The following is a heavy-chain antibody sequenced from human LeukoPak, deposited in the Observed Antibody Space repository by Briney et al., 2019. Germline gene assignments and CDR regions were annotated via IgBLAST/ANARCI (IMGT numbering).Heavy chain of an antibody. CDR2: ISSSSTTR. J-gene: IGHJ4*02. CDR3: ARDPHIAAAGTIFDY. V-gene: IGHV3-48*02. CDR1: GFSFSSYE. D-gene: IGHD6-13*01. Sequence: PGGSLRLSCAASGFSFSSYEMSWVRQAPGKGLEWVSYISSSSTTRYYADSVKGRFTISRDNAKNSLYLQMNSLRDEDSAVYYCARDPHIAAAGTIFDYWGQGTLVTVSS.